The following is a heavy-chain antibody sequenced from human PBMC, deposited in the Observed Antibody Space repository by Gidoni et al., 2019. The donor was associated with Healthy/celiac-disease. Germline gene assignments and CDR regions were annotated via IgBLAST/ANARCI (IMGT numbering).Heavy chain of an antibody. CDR2: INHSGST. CDR1: GGSFSGYY. V-gene: IGHV4-34*01. CDR3: ARGLISRIVVVPAAKKPWFDP. J-gene: IGHJ5*02. Sequence: QVQLQQWGAGLLKPSETLSLTCAVYGGSFSGYYWSWIRQPPGKGLEWIGEINHSGSTNYTPSLKSRVTISVDTSKNQFSLKLSSVTAADTAVYYCARGLISRIVVVPAAKKPWFDPWGQGTLVTVSS. D-gene: IGHD2-2*01.